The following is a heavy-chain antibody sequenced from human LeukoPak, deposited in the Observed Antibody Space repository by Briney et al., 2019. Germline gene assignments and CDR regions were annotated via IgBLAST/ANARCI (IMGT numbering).Heavy chain of an antibody. D-gene: IGHD3-3*02. CDR2: IKQDGSEK. CDR1: GFIVSNYW. J-gene: IGHJ4*02. V-gene: IGHV3-7*01. Sequence: GGSLRLSCAASGFIVSNYWMSWVRQAPGHGLEGVANIKQDGSEKYYVDSVKGRFTISRDNAKNSLYLQMNSLRAEDTAVYYCATLPHRSHFLVGWGQGTLVTVSS. CDR3: ATLPHRSHFLVG.